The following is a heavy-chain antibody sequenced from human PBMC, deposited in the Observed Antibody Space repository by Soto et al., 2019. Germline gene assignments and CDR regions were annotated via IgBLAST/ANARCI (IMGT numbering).Heavy chain of an antibody. D-gene: IGHD3-22*01. V-gene: IGHV4-39*01. CDR3: ARRGYSSGYHDY. CDR2: IFHTWST. Sequence: QLQLQESGPGLLKPSETLSLTCTVSGGSITSSSYYWGWIRQPPGKGLEWIGNIFHTWSTYYNLYLKTRVTISIDTSKNQFSLKLSSVTATDTAVYYCARRGYSSGYHDYWGQGTLVTVSS. CDR1: GGSITSSSYY. J-gene: IGHJ4*02.